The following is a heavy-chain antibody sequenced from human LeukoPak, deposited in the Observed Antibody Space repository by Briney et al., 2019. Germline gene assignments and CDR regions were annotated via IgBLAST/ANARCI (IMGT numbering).Heavy chain of an antibody. J-gene: IGHJ4*02. CDR3: ATGGLIKNTFMIRGVKPLDS. Sequence: ASVKVSCKVSGYSLTLLSLHWLRQAPGKGLEWMGGFDREDDITMYAQTLRGRVTLTEDTSTDTAYMELSSLRSEDTAIYYCATGGLIKNTFMIRGVKPLDSWGQGTLVAVSS. D-gene: IGHD3-10*01. CDR1: GYSLTLLS. CDR2: FDREDDIT. V-gene: IGHV1-24*01.